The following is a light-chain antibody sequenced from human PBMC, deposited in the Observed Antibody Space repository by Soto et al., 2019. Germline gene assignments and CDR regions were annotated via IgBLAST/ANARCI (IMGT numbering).Light chain of an antibody. J-gene: IGKJ3*01. CDR3: QQYGSSPLFT. V-gene: IGKV3-20*01. CDR2: GAS. CDR1: QSVSSSY. Sequence: EIVLTQSPGTLSLSPGERATLSCRASQSVSSSYLAWYQQKPGQAPRLLIYGASNRATGFPDRFSGSGSGTDFTLTISRLEPEDFAVYYCQQYGSSPLFTFGPGTKVDIK.